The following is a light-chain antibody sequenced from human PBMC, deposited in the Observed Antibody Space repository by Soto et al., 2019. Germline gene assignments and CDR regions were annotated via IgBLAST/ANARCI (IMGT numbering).Light chain of an antibody. CDR1: QSISSW. CDR2: KTS. V-gene: IGKV1-5*03. J-gene: IGKJ4*01. Sequence: DIQMTQSPATLSASVGDRVTITCRASQSISSWLAWYQKKPGKATNLLIYKTSSLESGVPSRFSGSGSGTEFTLTVNSLQPDDFATYYCQQYDSYPLTFGGGTKVEIK. CDR3: QQYDSYPLT.